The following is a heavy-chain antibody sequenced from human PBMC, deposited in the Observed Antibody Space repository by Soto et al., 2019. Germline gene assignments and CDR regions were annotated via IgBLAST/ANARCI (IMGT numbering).Heavy chain of an antibody. CDR1: GYTFTSYG. V-gene: IGHV1-18*01. D-gene: IGHD5-12*01. CDR3: ARAVATSETDYFDY. CDR2: ISAYNGNT. Sequence: ASVKVTCKASGYTFTSYGISWVRQAPGQGLEWMGWISAYNGNTNYAQKLQGRVTMTTDTSTSTAYMELRSLRSDYTAVYYCARAVATSETDYFDYWGQGTLVTVSS. J-gene: IGHJ4*02.